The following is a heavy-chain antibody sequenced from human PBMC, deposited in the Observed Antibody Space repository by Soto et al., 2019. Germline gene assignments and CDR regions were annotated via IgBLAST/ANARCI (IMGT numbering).Heavy chain of an antibody. Sequence: ASVKVSCKASGYTFTGYYMHWVRQAPGQGLEWMGWINPNSGGTNYAQKFQGWVTMTRDTSISTAYMELSRLRSDDTAVYYCARAHPESIVVVPAAIGWFDPWGQGTLVTVSS. V-gene: IGHV1-2*04. D-gene: IGHD2-2*01. J-gene: IGHJ5*02. CDR3: ARAHPESIVVVPAAIGWFDP. CDR1: GYTFTGYY. CDR2: INPNSGGT.